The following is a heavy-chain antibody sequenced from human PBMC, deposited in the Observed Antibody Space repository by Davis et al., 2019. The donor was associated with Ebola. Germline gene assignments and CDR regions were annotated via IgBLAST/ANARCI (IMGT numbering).Heavy chain of an antibody. Sequence: ASVKVSCKASGYTFTGYYMHWVLQAPGQGLEWMGWINPNSGGTNYAQKFQGRVTMTRDTSISTAYMELSRLRSDDTAVYYCARDPPMFHCSSTSCYTGFGDYWGQGTLVTVSS. CDR3: ARDPPMFHCSSTSCYTGFGDY. CDR2: INPNSGGT. J-gene: IGHJ4*02. CDR1: GYTFTGYY. V-gene: IGHV1-2*02. D-gene: IGHD2-2*02.